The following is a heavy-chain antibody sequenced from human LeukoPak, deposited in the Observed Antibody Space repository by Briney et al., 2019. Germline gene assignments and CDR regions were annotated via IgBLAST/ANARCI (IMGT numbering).Heavy chain of an antibody. CDR3: ARDKLGSGYSSDFDY. Sequence: GGSLTLSCSASGFSFSSNYMNWVRQAPGKGLEWVSAIYTGGTTYYADSVKGRFTISRDNSKNTLYLQMNSLRAEDTAVYYCARDKLGSGYSSDFDYWGQGTLVTVSS. D-gene: IGHD6-19*01. CDR2: IYTGGTT. CDR1: GFSFSSNY. J-gene: IGHJ4*02. V-gene: IGHV3-66*02.